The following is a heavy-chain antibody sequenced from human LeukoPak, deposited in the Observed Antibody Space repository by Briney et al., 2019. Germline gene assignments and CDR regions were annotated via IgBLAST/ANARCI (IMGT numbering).Heavy chain of an antibody. CDR2: INHSGST. J-gene: IGHJ5*02. CDR3: ARDRGSGWYRWFDP. Sequence: SETLSLTCAVYGGSFSGYYWSWIRQPPGKGLEWIGEINHSGSTNYNPSLKSRVTISVDTSKNQFSLKLSSVTAADTAVYYCARDRGSGWYRWFDPWGQGTLVTVSS. D-gene: IGHD6-19*01. CDR1: GGSFSGYY. V-gene: IGHV4-34*01.